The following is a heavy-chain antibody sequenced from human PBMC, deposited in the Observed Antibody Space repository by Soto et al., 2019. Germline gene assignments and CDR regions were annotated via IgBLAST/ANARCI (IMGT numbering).Heavy chain of an antibody. CDR3: ARVLRDYDSSGYFYVPNWFDP. J-gene: IGHJ5*02. CDR2: IYYSGST. V-gene: IGHV4-59*12. D-gene: IGHD3-22*01. Sequence: PSETLSLTCTVSGGSISNYFWHWIRQPPGKGLEWIGYIYYSGSTNYNPSLKSRVTISVDTSKNQFSLRLTSVTAADTAVYYCARVLRDYDSSGYFYVPNWFDPWGQGTLVTVSS. CDR1: GGSISNYF.